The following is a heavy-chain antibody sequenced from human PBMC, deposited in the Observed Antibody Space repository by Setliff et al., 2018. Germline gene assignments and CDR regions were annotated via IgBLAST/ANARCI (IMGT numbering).Heavy chain of an antibody. D-gene: IGHD5-18*01. Sequence: SETLSLTCTVSGGPISSSSYYWGWIRQPPGKGLEWIGSIYYSGSTYYNPSLKSRVTISVDTSKNQFSLKLSSVTAADTAVYYCARGRGYSYVGITYYFDYWGQGTLVTVSS. CDR3: ARGRGYSYVGITYYFDY. J-gene: IGHJ4*02. V-gene: IGHV4-39*07. CDR2: IYYSGST. CDR1: GGPISSSSYY.